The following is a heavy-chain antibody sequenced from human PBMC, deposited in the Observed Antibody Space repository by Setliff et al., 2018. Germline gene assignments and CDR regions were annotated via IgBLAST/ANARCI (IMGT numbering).Heavy chain of an antibody. V-gene: IGHV7-4-1*02. J-gene: IGHJ6*03. CDR3: ARASRFGAIVYRGYYYMDV. CDR1: GYTFTTYA. CDR2: INTNTGNP. Sequence: PGASVKVSCTASGYTFTTYAISWMRQAPGQGLEWMGWINTNTGNPSYALGFTGRFVFSLDTSVSTAYLQLSSLKSEDTAMYYCARASRFGAIVYRGYYYMDVWGKGTTVTVSS. D-gene: IGHD3-10*01.